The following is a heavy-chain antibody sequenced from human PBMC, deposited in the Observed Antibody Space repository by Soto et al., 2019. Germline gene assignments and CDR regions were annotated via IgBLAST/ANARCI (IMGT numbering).Heavy chain of an antibody. Sequence: ETLSLTCTVSGGSFKSGSYSWSWIRQPPGKGLGWIGYVYHTGRTIYNPSLKSRVSISMDTSKNQFSLNLDSVTAADTAAYFCARDFAYFVSWGQGTLVTVSS. CDR1: GGSFKSGSYS. D-gene: IGHD3-3*01. CDR3: ARDFAYFVS. CDR2: VYHTGRT. V-gene: IGHV4-61*01. J-gene: IGHJ4*02.